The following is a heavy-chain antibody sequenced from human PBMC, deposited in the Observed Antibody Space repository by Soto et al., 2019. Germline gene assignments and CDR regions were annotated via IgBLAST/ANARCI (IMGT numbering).Heavy chain of an antibody. J-gene: IGHJ4*02. D-gene: IGHD4-17*01. Sequence: EVRLVQSGGGLVQPGGSLRLSCAASLFIVSDNYMSWVRQAPGKGLEWVSLIYSGGGTDYAESVKGRFTISRDNSKNTLYLQMNSLKAKAAGIYYCATRMTTAPYWGQGTVVTVSS. CDR3: ATRMTTAPY. CDR1: LFIVSDNY. CDR2: IYSGGGT. V-gene: IGHV3-66*01.